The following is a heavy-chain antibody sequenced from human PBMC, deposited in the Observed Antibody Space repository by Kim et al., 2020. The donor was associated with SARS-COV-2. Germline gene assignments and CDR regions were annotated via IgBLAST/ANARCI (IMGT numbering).Heavy chain of an antibody. CDR1: GSSVGNNY. V-gene: IGHV3-66*01. CDR3: ARDLSGKGTWYFDL. J-gene: IGHJ2*01. Sequence: GGSLRLSCAASGSSVGNNYMSWVRQAPGKGLEWVSVIYANSSTYYADSVKGRFIIYRDNSKNTVYLQMNSLRIEDTAVYYCARDLSGKGTWYFDLWGRGT. CDR2: IYANSST.